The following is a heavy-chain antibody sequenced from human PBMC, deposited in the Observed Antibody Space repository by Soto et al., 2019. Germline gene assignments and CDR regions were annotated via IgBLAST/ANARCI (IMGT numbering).Heavy chain of an antibody. J-gene: IGHJ6*02. CDR1: GGALSIDA. CDR2: IIPIFGTA. V-gene: IGHV1-69*13. Sequence: SSLKVSCKAAGGALSIDAISWVRHAPGQGLEWMGGIIPIFGTANYAQKFQGRVTITADESTSTAYMELSSLRSEDTAVYYCARAEGDYEPEGYYYYGMDVWGQGTTVTVSS. D-gene: IGHD4-17*01. CDR3: ARAEGDYEPEGYYYYGMDV.